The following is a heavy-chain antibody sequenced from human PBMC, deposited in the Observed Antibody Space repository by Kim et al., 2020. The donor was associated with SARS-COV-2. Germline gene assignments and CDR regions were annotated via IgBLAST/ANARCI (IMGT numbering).Heavy chain of an antibody. J-gene: IGHJ4*01. CDR3: ARDWGTTGQVLKY. CDR2: ISTDGSKE. V-gene: IGHV3-30*04. D-gene: IGHD3-16*01. Sequence: GGSLRLSCVASGFTFKNHAMHWVRQVPGKGLESVAFISTDGSKEYYVDSVKGRLTISRDNSKNTLYLQMSSLGPDDTAVYYCARDWGTTGQVLKYWGHGT. CDR1: GFTFKNHA.